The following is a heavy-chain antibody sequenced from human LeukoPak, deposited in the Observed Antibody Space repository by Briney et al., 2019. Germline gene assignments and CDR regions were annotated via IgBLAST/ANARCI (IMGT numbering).Heavy chain of an antibody. CDR2: IYYSGST. J-gene: IGHJ4*02. CDR3: ARSTGHSSCWRVY. V-gene: IGHV4-59*11. D-gene: IGHD6-13*01. Sequence: SETLSLTCTVSGVPNSRRHAIGIRQPPGKGLEWIGYIYYSGSTSYNPSLKSRVTMSLDTSKHQFSLKLSSVTAADTAVYYCARSTGHSSCWRVYWGRGILVTISS. CDR1: GVPNSRRH.